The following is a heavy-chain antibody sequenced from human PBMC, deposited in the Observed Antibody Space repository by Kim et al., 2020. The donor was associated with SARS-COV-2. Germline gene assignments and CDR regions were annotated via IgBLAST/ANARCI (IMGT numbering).Heavy chain of an antibody. J-gene: IGHJ4*02. V-gene: IGHV3-23*01. D-gene: IGHD3-3*01. CDR2: INGNGGST. CDR3: SKWGAQSGSFRANEY. CDR1: GFTFSSSA. Sequence: GGSLRLSCAASGFTFSSSAMSWVRQAPGKGLEWVSAINGNGGSTYYADSVKGRFTISRDNSKNTLSLQMSSLRAEDTAVYFCSKWGAQSGSFRANEYWGQGTLVTVSS.